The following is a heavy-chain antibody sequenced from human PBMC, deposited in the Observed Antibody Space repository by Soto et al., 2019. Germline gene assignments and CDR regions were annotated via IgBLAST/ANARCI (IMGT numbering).Heavy chain of an antibody. CDR1: GDSISLDGFS. CDR3: AREISSYFDS. J-gene: IGHJ4*02. CDR2: IYHSGAT. V-gene: IGHV4-30-2*01. Sequence: QVQLQESGSGLVKPSQTLVLTCTVSGDSISLDGFSWSWIRQPPGKGLEWIGFIYHSGATYYNPSLKSRVTTSVDKSKNQFSLRLASVTAADTAVYYCAREISSYFDSWGQGTLVTVSS.